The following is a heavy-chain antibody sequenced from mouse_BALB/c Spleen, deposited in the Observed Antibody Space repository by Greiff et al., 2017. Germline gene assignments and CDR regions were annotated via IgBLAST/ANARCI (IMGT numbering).Heavy chain of an antibody. D-gene: IGHD2-14*01. CDR3: ARGYGLAY. Sequence: QVQLKESGPGLVQPSQSLSITCTVSGFSLTSYGVHWVRQSPGKGLEWLGVIWSGGSTDYNAAFISRLSISKDNSKSQVFFKMNSLQANDTAIYYCARGYGLAYWGQGTLVTVSA. V-gene: IGHV2-2*02. CDR1: GFSLTSYG. J-gene: IGHJ3*01. CDR2: IWSGGST.